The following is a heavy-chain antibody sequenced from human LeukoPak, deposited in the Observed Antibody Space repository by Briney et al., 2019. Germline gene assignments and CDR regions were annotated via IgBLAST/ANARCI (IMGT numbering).Heavy chain of an antibody. D-gene: IGHD4-11*01. Sequence: GGSLRLLCAASGFTLSTNHVGGVRRARGRGRGWVSITYTGGNIYYADSVKSRFNISRDNSKNTLSLQMNSLRAEDTAGYYCARARRCGLYSDYGGCFDYWGQGTLVTVSS. CDR1: GFTLSTNH. CDR2: TYTGGNI. V-gene: IGHV3-53*01. J-gene: IGHJ4*02. CDR3: ARARRCGLYSDYGGCFDY.